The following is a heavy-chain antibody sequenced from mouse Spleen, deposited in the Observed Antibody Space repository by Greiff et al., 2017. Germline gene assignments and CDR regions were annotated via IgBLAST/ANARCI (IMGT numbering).Heavy chain of an antibody. CDR2: ISSGGSYT. V-gene: IGHV5-9-1*01. CDR3: ARDYGSSHWYFDV. Sequence: EVMLVESGGGLVKPGGSLKLSCAASGFTFSSYAMSWVRQTPEKRLEWVATISSGGSYTYYPDSVKGRFTISRDNAKNTLYLQMSSLRSEDTAMYYCARDYGSSHWYFDVWGAGTTVTVSS. J-gene: IGHJ1*01. CDR1: GFTFSSYA. D-gene: IGHD1-1*01.